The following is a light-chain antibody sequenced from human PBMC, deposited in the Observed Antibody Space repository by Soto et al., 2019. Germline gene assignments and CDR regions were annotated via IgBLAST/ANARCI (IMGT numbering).Light chain of an antibody. CDR2: DAS. V-gene: IGKV3-15*01. J-gene: IGKJ1*01. CDR1: LSVSRN. CDR3: QQYNAWPRT. Sequence: EIVMTQSPATLSVSPGERATLSCRASLSVSRNLAWYQQKPGQAPRLLIFDASTRATGIPARVSGSESGTELARTITSLQSEDFAVYYCQQYNAWPRTFCQRTKVEIK.